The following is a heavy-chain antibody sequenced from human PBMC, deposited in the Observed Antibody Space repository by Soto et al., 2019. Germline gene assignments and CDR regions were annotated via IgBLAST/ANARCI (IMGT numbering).Heavy chain of an antibody. V-gene: IGHV3-9*01. J-gene: IGHJ4*02. CDR2: ISWNSGSI. CDR1: GFTFDDYA. D-gene: IGHD3-22*01. Sequence: EVQLVESGGGLVQPGTSLRLSCAASGFTFDDYAMHWVRQAPGKGLEWVSGISWNSGSIGYADSVKGRFTISRDNAKNSLYLQMNSLRAEDTAFYYCAKWYYYDTSGHIDYWGQGSLVTVSS. CDR3: AKWYYYDTSGHIDY.